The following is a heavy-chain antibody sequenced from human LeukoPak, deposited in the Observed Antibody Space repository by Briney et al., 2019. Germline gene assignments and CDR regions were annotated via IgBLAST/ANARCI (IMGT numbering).Heavy chain of an antibody. V-gene: IGHV3-21*01. J-gene: IGHJ5*02. Sequence: GGSLRLSCAASGFTFSRYTMNWVRQAPGKGLEWFSTISDTSTYIYYADSVKGRFTISRDNAKNSLYLQMNSLRAEDTAVYYCARDPDRYSSGWYFDPWGQGTLVTVSS. D-gene: IGHD6-19*01. CDR3: ARDPDRYSSGWYFDP. CDR1: GFTFSRYT. CDR2: ISDTSTYI.